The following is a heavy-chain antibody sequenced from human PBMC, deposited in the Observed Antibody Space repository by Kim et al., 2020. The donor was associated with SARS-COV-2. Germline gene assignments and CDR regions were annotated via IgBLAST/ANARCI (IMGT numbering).Heavy chain of an antibody. J-gene: IGHJ4*02. V-gene: IGHV5-51*01. CDR3: ARVEYRQQRLAAAVLGY. D-gene: IGHD6-13*01. CDR1: GYSFTSYW. CDR2: IYPGDSDT. Sequence: GESLQISCKGSGYSFTSYWIGWVRQMPGKGLEWMGIIYPGDSDTRYSPSFQGQVTISADKSISTAYLQWSSLKASDTAMYYCARVEYRQQRLAAAVLGYWGQGTLVTVSS.